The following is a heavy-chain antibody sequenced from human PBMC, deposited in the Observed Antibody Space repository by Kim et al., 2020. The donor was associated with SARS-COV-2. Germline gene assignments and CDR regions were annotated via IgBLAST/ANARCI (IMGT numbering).Heavy chain of an antibody. CDR2: IYSGGNT. J-gene: IGHJ4*02. CDR1: GFTVSSNY. V-gene: IGHV3-66*02. Sequence: GGSLRLSCAAYGFTVSSNYMSWVRQAPGKGLEWVSVIYSGGNTYYPESVKGRFTISRDNSKNTVYLQMNSLRAEDTAVYYCARARVGTSEGFFDYWGQGTLVTVS. D-gene: IGHD1-26*01. CDR3: ARARVGTSEGFFDY.